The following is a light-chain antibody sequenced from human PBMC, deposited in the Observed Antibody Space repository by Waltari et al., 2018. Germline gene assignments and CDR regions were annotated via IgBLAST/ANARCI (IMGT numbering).Light chain of an antibody. CDR3: QQYERYST. J-gene: IGKJ2*01. CDR2: RAS. CDR1: QSINSW. V-gene: IGKV1-5*03. Sequence: DIQMTQSPSTLSASVGARLTITCRASQSINSWLAWYQQKPGKAPNLLIYRASNLEIGVPSRFSGTGSGTEFTLTISSLQPDDFATYYCQQYERYSTFGQGTKLEIK.